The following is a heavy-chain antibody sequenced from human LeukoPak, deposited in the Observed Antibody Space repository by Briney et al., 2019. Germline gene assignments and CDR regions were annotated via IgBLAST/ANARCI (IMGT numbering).Heavy chain of an antibody. D-gene: IGHD3-16*01. CDR1: GFTFSSYG. V-gene: IGHV3-7*01. CDR2: INRDGSEK. J-gene: IGHJ5*02. Sequence: PGRSLRLSCAASGFTFSSYGMHWVRQAPGKGLEWVANINRDGSEKYYVDSVKGRFTISRDNAKNSLYLQMNSLRAEDTALYSCARLLVGGTNWFDPWGQGTLVTVSS. CDR3: ARLLVGGTNWFDP.